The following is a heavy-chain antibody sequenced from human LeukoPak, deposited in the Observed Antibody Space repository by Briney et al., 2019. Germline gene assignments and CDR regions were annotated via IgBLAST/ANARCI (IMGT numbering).Heavy chain of an antibody. J-gene: IGHJ4*02. CDR2: ISGSGGST. CDR3: ATSSYCSGGSCYLGLDY. Sequence: GGSLRLSCAASGFTFSSYAMSWVRQAPGKGLEWVSAISGSGGSTYYADSVKGRFTISRDNSKNTLYLQMNSPRAEDTAVYYCATSSYCSGGSCYLGLDYWGQGTLVTVSS. V-gene: IGHV3-23*01. CDR1: GFTFSSYA. D-gene: IGHD2-15*01.